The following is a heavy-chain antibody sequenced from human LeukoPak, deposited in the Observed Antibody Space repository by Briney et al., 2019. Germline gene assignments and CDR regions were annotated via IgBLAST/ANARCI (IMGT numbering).Heavy chain of an antibody. CDR1: GGSISSYY. V-gene: IGHV4-59*01. D-gene: IGHD3-3*02. Sequence: SETLSLTCTVSGGSISSYYWSWIRQPPGKGLEWIGYIYYSGSTNYNPSLKSRVTISVDTSKNQFSLKLSSVTAADTAVYYCATKAGLHGALSLYDFWGQGSLVTVSS. CDR3: ATKAGLHGALSLYDF. CDR2: IYYSGST. J-gene: IGHJ4*02.